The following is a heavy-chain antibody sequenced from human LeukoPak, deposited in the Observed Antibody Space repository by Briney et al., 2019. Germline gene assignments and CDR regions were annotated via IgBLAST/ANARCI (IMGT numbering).Heavy chain of an antibody. J-gene: IGHJ3*02. D-gene: IGHD3-22*01. V-gene: IGHV5-51*01. Sequence: GESLKISCKGSGYSFTSYWIGWVRQMPGKGLEWMGIIYPGDSDTRYSPSFQGQVTISADKSISTAYLQWSSLKASDTAMYYCARRLSSSTYYYDSSGYQLDIWGQGTMVTVSS. CDR1: GYSFTSYW. CDR2: IYPGDSDT. CDR3: ARRLSSSTYYYDSSGYQLDI.